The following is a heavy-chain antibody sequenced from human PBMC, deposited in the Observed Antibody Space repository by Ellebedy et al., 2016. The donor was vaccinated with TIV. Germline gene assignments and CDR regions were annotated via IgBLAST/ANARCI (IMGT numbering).Heavy chain of an antibody. CDR3: ARDFGDGPPPGHFDY. D-gene: IGHD3-16*01. V-gene: IGHV3-21*01. Sequence: GGSLRLSCAASGFTFSSYSMNWVRQAPGKGLEWVSSISSSSSYIYYADSVKGRFTISRDNAKNSLYLQMNSLRAEDTAVYYCARDFGDGPPPGHFDYWGQGTLVTVSS. J-gene: IGHJ4*02. CDR1: GFTFSSYS. CDR2: ISSSSSYI.